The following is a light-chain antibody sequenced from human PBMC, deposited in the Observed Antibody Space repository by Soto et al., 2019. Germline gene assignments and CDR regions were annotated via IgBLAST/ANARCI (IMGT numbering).Light chain of an antibody. J-gene: IGKJ5*01. CDR2: GAS. Sequence: EIVLTPSPGTLSLSPGARAPLSCRASQSLSSSYLAWYQHKPCQAHRLLIYGASTRATGIPARFSGSGSGTEFTLTISSLQSEDFAVYYCQQYNNWPTITFGQGTKVDIK. CDR1: QSLSSS. CDR3: QQYNNWPTIT. V-gene: IGKV3-15*01.